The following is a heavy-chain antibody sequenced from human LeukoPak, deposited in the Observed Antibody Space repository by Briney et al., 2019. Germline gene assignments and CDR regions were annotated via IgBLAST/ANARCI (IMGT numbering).Heavy chain of an antibody. D-gene: IGHD5-12*01. CDR2: IYPGDSDT. Sequence: GESLKISCKASGYTFSKYWIGWVRQMPGKGLEWMGIIYPGDSDTRYSPSFQGQVTISAGKSISTAYLQWSSLKASDTAMYYCAKQQAWHFDYWGQGTLVTVSS. J-gene: IGHJ4*02. CDR1: GYTFSKYW. V-gene: IGHV5-51*01. CDR3: AKQQAWHFDY.